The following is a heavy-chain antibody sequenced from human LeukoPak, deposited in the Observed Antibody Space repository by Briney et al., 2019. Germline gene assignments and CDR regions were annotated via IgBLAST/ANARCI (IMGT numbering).Heavy chain of an antibody. CDR3: TTQLRWETEVDY. CDR2: IKSKTDGETT. D-gene: IGHD4-23*01. CDR1: GFTFSSYA. V-gene: IGHV3-15*01. Sequence: PGGSLRLSCAASGFTFSSYAMSWVRQAPGKGLEWVGRIKSKTDGETTDYATPVKGRFTISRDDSKNTLYLQMNNLEAEDTAVYYCTTQLRWETEVDYWGQGTLVTVSS. J-gene: IGHJ4*02.